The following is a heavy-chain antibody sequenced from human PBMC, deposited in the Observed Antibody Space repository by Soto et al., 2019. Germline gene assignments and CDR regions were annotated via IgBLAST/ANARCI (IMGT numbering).Heavy chain of an antibody. CDR3: AKDGTAGDSFDY. V-gene: IGHV3-30*18. J-gene: IGHJ4*02. D-gene: IGHD4-17*01. Sequence: GGSLRLSCAASGFTFSSYGMHWVRQAPGKGLEWVAVISYDGSNKYYADSVKGRFTISRDNSKNTLYLQMNSLRAEDTAVYYCAKDGTAGDSFDYWGQGTLVTVSS. CDR2: ISYDGSNK. CDR1: GFTFSSYG.